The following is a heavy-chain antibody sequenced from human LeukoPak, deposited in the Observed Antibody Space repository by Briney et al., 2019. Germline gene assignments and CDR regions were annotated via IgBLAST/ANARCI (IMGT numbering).Heavy chain of an antibody. CDR1: GGSISSGGYY. J-gene: IGHJ4*02. Sequence: SGTLSLTCTVSGGSISSGGYYWSWIRQHPGKGLEWIGYIYYSGSTYYNPSLKSRVTISVDTSKNQFSLKLSSVTAADTAVYYCARVGVEYSSGCDYWGQGTLVTVSS. CDR2: IYYSGST. V-gene: IGHV4-31*03. D-gene: IGHD6-25*01. CDR3: ARVGVEYSSGCDY.